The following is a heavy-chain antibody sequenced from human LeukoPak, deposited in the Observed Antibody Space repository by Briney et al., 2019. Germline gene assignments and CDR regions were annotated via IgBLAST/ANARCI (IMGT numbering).Heavy chain of an antibody. J-gene: IGHJ3*02. CDR2: IYYPEST. V-gene: IGHV4-39*07. CDR1: GFTFSSYS. Sequence: AGGSLRLSCAASGFTFSSYSMNWVRQAAGKGLEWIGTIYYPESTYYNPSLKSRVTISLDTSKKQFSLNLRSVTAADTAVYYCASSPPDYAELPFDIWGQGTMVTVSS. D-gene: IGHD4/OR15-4a*01. CDR3: ASSPPDYAELPFDI.